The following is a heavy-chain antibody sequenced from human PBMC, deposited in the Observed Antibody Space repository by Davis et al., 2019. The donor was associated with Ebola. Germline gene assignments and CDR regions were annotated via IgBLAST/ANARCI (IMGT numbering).Heavy chain of an antibody. Sequence: GESLKISCKGSGYSFTSYWISWVRQMPGKGLEWMGRIDPSDSYTNYSPSFQGHVTISADKSISTAYLQWSSLKASDTAMYYCARRGLPGYCSGGSCYSGGYYYGMDVWGQGTTVTVSS. D-gene: IGHD2-15*01. CDR1: GYSFTSYW. J-gene: IGHJ6*02. CDR2: IDPSDSYT. CDR3: ARRGLPGYCSGGSCYSGGYYYGMDV. V-gene: IGHV5-10-1*01.